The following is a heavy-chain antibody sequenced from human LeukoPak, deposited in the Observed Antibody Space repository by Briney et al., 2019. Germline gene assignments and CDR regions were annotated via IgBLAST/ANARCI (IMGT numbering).Heavy chain of an antibody. CDR2: ISSSSSYI. CDR1: GFTFSSYS. Sequence: GSLRLSCAASGFTFSSYSMNWVRQAPGKGLEWVSYISSSSSYIYYADSVKGRFTISRDNAKNSLYLQMNSLRAEDTAVYYCARLLAGHSSSWLFDPWGQGTLVTVSS. V-gene: IGHV3-21*05. D-gene: IGHD6-13*01. CDR3: ARLLAGHSSSWLFDP. J-gene: IGHJ5*02.